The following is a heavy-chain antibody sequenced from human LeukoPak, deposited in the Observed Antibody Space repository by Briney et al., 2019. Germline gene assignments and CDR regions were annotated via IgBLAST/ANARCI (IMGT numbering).Heavy chain of an antibody. V-gene: IGHV4-34*01. J-gene: IGHJ5*02. CDR3: ARGRGRMNWFDP. CDR2: INHSGST. Sequence: SETLSLTCAVYGGSFSGYYWSWIRQPPGKGLEWIGEINHSGSTNYNPSLKSRVTISVDTSKNQFSLKLSSMTAADTAVYYCARGRGRMNWFDPWGQGTLVTVSS. D-gene: IGHD3-16*01. CDR1: GGSFSGYY.